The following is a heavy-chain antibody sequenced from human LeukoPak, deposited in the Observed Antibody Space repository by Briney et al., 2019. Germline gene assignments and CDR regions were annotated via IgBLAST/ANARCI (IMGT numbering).Heavy chain of an antibody. CDR3: AKDLTFYGYYYYYYMDV. D-gene: IGHD3-16*01. CDR1: GYTFTGYY. J-gene: IGHJ6*03. Sequence: ASVKVSCKASGYTFTGYYMHWVRQAPGQGLEWMGWINPNSGGTNYAQKFQGRVTMTRDTSISTAYMELSRLRSDDTAVYYCAKDLTFYGYYYYYYMDVWGKGTTVTVSS. V-gene: IGHV1-2*02. CDR2: INPNSGGT.